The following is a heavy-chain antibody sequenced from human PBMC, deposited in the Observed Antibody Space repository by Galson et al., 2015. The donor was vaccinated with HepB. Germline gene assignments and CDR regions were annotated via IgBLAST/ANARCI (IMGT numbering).Heavy chain of an antibody. CDR2: IYYSGTT. J-gene: IGHJ6*02. CDR3: ARLRSCSGTSCFDV. V-gene: IGHV4-59*13. CDR1: GDSITGYI. D-gene: IGHD2-2*01. Sequence: ETLSLTCTVSGDSITGYIWNWFRQSPGKGLEWIGYIYYSGTTNYSPSLKSRITISHDTSKNQFSLKLRSVTAADTAMYYCARLRSCSGTSCFDVWGQGTTVTVSS.